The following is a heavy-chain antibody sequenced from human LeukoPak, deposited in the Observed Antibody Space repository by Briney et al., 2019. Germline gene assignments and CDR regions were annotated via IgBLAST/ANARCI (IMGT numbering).Heavy chain of an antibody. Sequence: GGALRLSCAASGFTCSTYVMSWVRPGPGEGVEWLSLILHNGDSTYYADSVKGRFTISRDNSKNTLYLQMNSLRAEDTAVYYCARLSSFAFDIWGQGTMVTVSS. CDR3: ARLSSFAFDI. CDR1: GFTCSTYV. CDR2: ILHNGDST. V-gene: IGHV3-23*01. D-gene: IGHD3-16*02. J-gene: IGHJ3*02.